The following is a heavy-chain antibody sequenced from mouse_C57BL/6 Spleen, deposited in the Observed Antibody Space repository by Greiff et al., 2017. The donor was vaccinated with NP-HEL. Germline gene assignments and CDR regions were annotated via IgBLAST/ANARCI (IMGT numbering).Heavy chain of an antibody. CDR1: GYAFSSSW. Sequence: QVQLQQSGPELVKPGASVKISCKASGYAFSSSWMNWVKQRPGKGLEWIGRIYPGDGDTNYNGKFKGKATLTADKSSSTAYMQLSSLTSEDSAVYFCASQALYDYDEGYWGQGTTLTVSS. CDR2: IYPGDGDT. CDR3: ASQALYDYDEGY. D-gene: IGHD2-4*01. V-gene: IGHV1-82*01. J-gene: IGHJ2*01.